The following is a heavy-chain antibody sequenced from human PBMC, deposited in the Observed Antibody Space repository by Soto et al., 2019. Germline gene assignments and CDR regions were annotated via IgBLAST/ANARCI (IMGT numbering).Heavy chain of an antibody. V-gene: IGHV4-34*01. J-gene: IGHJ6*03. CDR2: INHSGST. D-gene: IGHD2-2*01. Sequence: SETLSLTCAVYGGSFSGYYWSWIRQPPGKGLEWIGEINHSGSTNYNPSLKSRVNISVGTSTNQFSLKLSSVTAADTAVYYCARGVEGYCSSTSCYAGYYYYYMDVWGKGTTVTVSS. CDR3: ARGVEGYCSSTSCYAGYYYYYMDV. CDR1: GGSFSGYY.